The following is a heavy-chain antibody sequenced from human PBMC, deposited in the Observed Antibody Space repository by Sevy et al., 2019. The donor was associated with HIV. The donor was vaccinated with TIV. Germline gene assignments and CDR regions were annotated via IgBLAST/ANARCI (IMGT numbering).Heavy chain of an antibody. CDR2: MNRNSRNT. V-gene: IGHV1-8*03. J-gene: IGHJ6*03. CDR3: ARGISVLWFGEFDYHYYYMDV. D-gene: IGHD3-10*01. Sequence: ASVKVSCKASGYTFTSYDINWVRQATGQGLEWMGWMNRNSRNTGYAQKFQGRVTITRNTSISTAYMELSSLRSEDTAMYSCARGISVLWFGEFDYHYYYMDVWGKGTTVTVSS. CDR1: GYTFTSYD.